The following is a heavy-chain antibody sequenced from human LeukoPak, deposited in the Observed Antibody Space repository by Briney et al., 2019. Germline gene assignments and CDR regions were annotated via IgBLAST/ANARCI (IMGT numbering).Heavy chain of an antibody. CDR2: IYYSGST. D-gene: IGHD1-26*01. CDR3: ARGSLSGSSVSWFDP. V-gene: IGHV4-39*07. Sequence: SETLSLTCTVSGGSISSSSYYWGWIRQPPGKGLEWIGSIYYSGSTYYNPSLKSRVTISVDTSKNQFSLKLSSVTAADTAVYYCARGSLSGSSVSWFDPWGQGTLVTVSS. CDR1: GGSISSSSYY. J-gene: IGHJ5*02.